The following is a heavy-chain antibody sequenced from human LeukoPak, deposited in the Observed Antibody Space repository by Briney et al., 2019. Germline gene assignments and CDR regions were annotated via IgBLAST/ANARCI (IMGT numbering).Heavy chain of an antibody. J-gene: IGHJ4*02. CDR2: IYSSGST. Sequence: SETLSLTCTVSGGSFSSYYWTWIRQPAGKGLEWIGRIYSSGSTNYNPSLRSLVTISVDKSKNQFSLNLTSVTAADTGVYHCAREYSSTSGRHFDYWGQGILVTVPS. V-gene: IGHV4-4*07. CDR3: AREYSSTSGRHFDY. D-gene: IGHD6-6*01. CDR1: GGSFSSYY.